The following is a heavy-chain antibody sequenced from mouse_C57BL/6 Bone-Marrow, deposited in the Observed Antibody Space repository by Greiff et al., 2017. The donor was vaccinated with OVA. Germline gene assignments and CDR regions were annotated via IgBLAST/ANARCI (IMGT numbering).Heavy chain of an antibody. J-gene: IGHJ4*01. CDR2: IYPGDGDT. V-gene: IGHV1-82*01. Sequence: VQLQESGPEPVKPGASVKISCKASGYAFSSSWMNWVKQRPGKGLEWIGRIYPGDGDTNYNGKFKGKATLTADKSSSTAYMQLSSLTSEDSAVYFCARNYDGYYDYYAMDYWGQGTSVTVSS. CDR3: ARNYDGYYDYYAMDY. D-gene: IGHD2-3*01. CDR1: GYAFSSSW.